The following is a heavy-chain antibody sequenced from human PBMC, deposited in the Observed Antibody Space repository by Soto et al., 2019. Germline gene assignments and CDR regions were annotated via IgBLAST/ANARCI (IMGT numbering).Heavy chain of an antibody. CDR2: IYYSGIT. CDR3: ERVQARTIDY. J-gene: IGHJ4*02. CDR1: GGSIRSYN. D-gene: IGHD1-1*01. V-gene: IGHV4-59*01. Sequence: PLETLSLTCPVSGGSIRSYNCSWLRQPPGKGLEWIGYIYYSGITNYNPSLTSRVTISVDTSKNQFSLKLSSVTAAYPAVYYCERVQARTIDYWAQAALVTAS.